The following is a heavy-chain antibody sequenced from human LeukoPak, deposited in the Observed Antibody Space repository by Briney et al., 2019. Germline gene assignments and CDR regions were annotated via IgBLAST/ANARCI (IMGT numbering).Heavy chain of an antibody. CDR2: VYHSGGA. D-gene: IGHD1-14*01. V-gene: IGHV4-39*07. CDR3: AYNRNFALDN. CDR1: GGSISSGGYY. J-gene: IGHJ4*01. Sequence: SETLSLTCTVSGGSISSGGYYWSWIRQHPGKGLEWIGEVYHSGGANYKPSLKSRVTISVDTSRNHFSLKLTSVTAADTAVYFCAYNRNFALDNWGQGTLVTVSS.